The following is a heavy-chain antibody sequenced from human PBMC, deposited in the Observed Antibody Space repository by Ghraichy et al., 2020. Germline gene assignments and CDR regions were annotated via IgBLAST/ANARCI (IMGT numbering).Heavy chain of an antibody. D-gene: IGHD6-19*01. CDR3: AKSQSPYSSGWYILDY. CDR2: IPYDGGNK. J-gene: IGHJ4*02. Sequence: APGEGRGGVGVIPYDGGNKYYADSVKGRVTISRDNSKNTLYLQMNSLRAEDTAVYYCAKSQSPYSSGWYILDYWGQGTLVTV. V-gene: IGHV3-30*18.